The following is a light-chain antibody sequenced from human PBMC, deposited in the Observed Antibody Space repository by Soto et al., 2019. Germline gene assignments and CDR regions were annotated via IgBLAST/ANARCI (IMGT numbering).Light chain of an antibody. V-gene: IGLV2-18*01. CDR2: EVS. CDR1: SSDVGSYNR. CDR3: SLYTSSSTWV. J-gene: IGLJ3*02. Sequence: QSALTQPPSVSGSPGQSVTISCTGTSSDVGSYNRVSWYQQPLGTAPKLMIYEVSNRPSGVPDRFSGSKSGNTASLTISGLQAEDEADYYCSLYTSSSTWVFGGGTKVTVL.